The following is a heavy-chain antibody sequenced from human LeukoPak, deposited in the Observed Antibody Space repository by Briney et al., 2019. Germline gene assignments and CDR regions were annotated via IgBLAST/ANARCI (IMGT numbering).Heavy chain of an antibody. CDR3: ANINYYDSSGYRYYFDH. CDR1: GFTFSSYA. CDR2: ISGSGGST. V-gene: IGHV3-23*01. Sequence: GGSLRLSCAASGFTFSSYAMSWVRQAPGKGLEWVSAISGSGGSTYYADSVKGRFTISRDNSKNTLYLQMNSLRAEDTAVYYCANINYYDSSGYRYYFDHWGQGTLVTVSS. D-gene: IGHD3-22*01. J-gene: IGHJ4*02.